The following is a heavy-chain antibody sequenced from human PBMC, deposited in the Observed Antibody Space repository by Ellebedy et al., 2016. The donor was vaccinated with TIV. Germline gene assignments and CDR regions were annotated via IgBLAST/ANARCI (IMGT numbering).Heavy chain of an antibody. D-gene: IGHD3-10*01. CDR2: IHPDGSEK. Sequence: PGGSLRLSCAASGFTFSSYWMSWVRQAPGRGLAWVANIHPDGSEKYYVDSVKGRFTISRDNAKNSLYLEMNSLRAEDTDVYYCARDYYGSGNWGKGTLVTVSS. J-gene: IGHJ4*02. V-gene: IGHV3-7*01. CDR3: ARDYYGSGN. CDR1: GFTFSSYW.